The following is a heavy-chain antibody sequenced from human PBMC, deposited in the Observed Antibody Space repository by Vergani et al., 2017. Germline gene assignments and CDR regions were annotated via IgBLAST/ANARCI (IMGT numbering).Heavy chain of an antibody. Sequence: QVHLQEAGPGLVKPAETLSLTCTVSGDSMNNYYWNWIRQTTGKGLEWIGYIYLGGTTTYNPSLESRVSLSADTSKNQFSLQLTSVTAADTAVYYCARGPSVVQGHYIYYYSYFMDVCGKGTTVTVSS. D-gene: IGHD2-15*01. CDR1: GDSMNNYY. CDR2: IYLGGTT. V-gene: IGHV4-59*01. CDR3: ARGPSVVQGHYIYYYSYFMDV. J-gene: IGHJ6*03.